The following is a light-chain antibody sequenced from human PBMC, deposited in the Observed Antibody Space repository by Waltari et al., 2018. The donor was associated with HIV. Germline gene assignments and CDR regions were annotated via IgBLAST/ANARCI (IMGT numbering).Light chain of an antibody. J-gene: IGKJ3*01. CDR1: QSISTY. Sequence: DIQMTQYPSSLSASVGDRVTITCRASQSISTYLNWYQQKPGKAPKLLIYASSSLQSGVPSRFSGSGSGTDFTLTISSLQPEDFATYYCQQSYSTREFTFGPGTKVDIK. V-gene: IGKV1-39*01. CDR2: ASS. CDR3: QQSYSTREFT.